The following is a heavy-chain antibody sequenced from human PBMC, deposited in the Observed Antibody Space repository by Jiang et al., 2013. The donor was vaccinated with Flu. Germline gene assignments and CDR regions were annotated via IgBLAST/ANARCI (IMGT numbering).Heavy chain of an antibody. J-gene: IGHJ4*02. V-gene: IGHV1-46*01. D-gene: IGHD6-6*01. CDR3: AGGDSSSGGFDY. Sequence: QSGSELKKPGASVKVSCKASGYTFTSYAMNWVRQAPGQGLEWMGGFDPEDGETIYAQKFQGRVTMTRDTSTSTVYMELSSLRSEDTAVYYCAGGDSSSGGFDYWGQGTLVTVSS. CDR2: FDPEDGET. CDR1: GYTFTSYA.